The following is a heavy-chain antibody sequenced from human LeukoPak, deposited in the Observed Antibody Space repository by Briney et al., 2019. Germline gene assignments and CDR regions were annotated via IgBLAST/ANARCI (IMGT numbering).Heavy chain of an antibody. Sequence: SETLSLTCAVYGGSFSGYYWSWIRQPPGKGLEWIGEINHSGSTNYNPSLKSRVTISVDTSKNQFSLKLSSVTAADTAVYYCARGHPGFPSARRLFDLNLRAFDYWGQGTLVTVSS. CDR1: GGSFSGYY. J-gene: IGHJ4*02. V-gene: IGHV4-34*01. CDR2: INHSGST. D-gene: IGHD2-15*01. CDR3: ARGHPGFPSARRLFDLNLRAFDY.